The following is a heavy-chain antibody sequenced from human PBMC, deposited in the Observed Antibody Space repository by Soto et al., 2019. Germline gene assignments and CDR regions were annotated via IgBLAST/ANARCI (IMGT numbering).Heavy chain of an antibody. CDR3: AREKCSGRLELLFTHYYYYGMDV. CDR2: IKQDGSEK. D-gene: IGHD1-7*01. J-gene: IGHJ6*02. V-gene: IGHV3-7*01. CDR1: GFTFSSYW. Sequence: GGSLRLSCAASGFTFSSYWMSWVRQAPGKGLEWVANIKQDGSEKYYVDSVKGRFTISRDNAKNSLYLQMNSLRAEDTAVYYCAREKCSGRLELLFTHYYYYGMDVWGQGTTVTVS.